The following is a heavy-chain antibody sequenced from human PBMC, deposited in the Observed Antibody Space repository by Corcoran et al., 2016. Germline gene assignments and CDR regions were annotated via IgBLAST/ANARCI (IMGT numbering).Heavy chain of an antibody. J-gene: IGHJ1*01. V-gene: IGHV4-39*07. CDR1: GGSINSSSYY. D-gene: IGHD1-26*01. CDR2: IYYSGST. Sequence: QLQLQESGPGLVKPSETLSLTCTVSGGSINSSSYYWGWIRQPPGKGLEWIGSIYYSGSTYYNPSLKSRVTISVDTSKNQFSLKLSSVTAADTAVYYCASKTTRGIFPWGQGTLVTVSS. CDR3: ASKTTRGIFP.